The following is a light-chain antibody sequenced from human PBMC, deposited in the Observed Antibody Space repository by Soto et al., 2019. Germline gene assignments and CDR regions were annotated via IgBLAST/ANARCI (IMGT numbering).Light chain of an antibody. CDR1: SRDVGGYKY. CDR2: EVS. Sequence: QSVLTQPASVSGSPGQSITISCTGTSRDVGGYKYVSWYQQHPGKAPKLIIYEVSNRPSGVSNRFSGSKSGNTASLTISGLQAEDEADYYCTSYRGSSTLVFGGGTQLTVL. V-gene: IGLV2-14*01. CDR3: TSYRGSSTLV. J-gene: IGLJ2*01.